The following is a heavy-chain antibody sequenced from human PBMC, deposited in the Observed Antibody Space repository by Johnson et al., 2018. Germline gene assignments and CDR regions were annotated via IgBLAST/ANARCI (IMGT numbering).Heavy chain of an antibody. CDR1: GYTFTSYY. Sequence: QVQLVESGAEVKKPGASVKVSCKASGYTFTSYYMHWVRQAPGQGLEWMGIINPSGGSTSYAQKFQGRVTMTRDTSTSTVGMELSSLSSEDTAVYYCARDAQRTYYYDSSGLNFQPWGQGTLVTGSS. J-gene: IGHJ1*01. CDR3: ARDAQRTYYYDSSGLNFQP. D-gene: IGHD3-22*01. V-gene: IGHV1-46*01. CDR2: INPSGGST.